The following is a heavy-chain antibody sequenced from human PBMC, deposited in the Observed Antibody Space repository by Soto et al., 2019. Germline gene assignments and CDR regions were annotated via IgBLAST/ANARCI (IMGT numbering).Heavy chain of an antibody. CDR2: INAGNGNT. CDR1: GYTFTSYA. J-gene: IGHJ6*03. V-gene: IGHV1-3*01. Sequence: ASVKVSCKASGYTFTSYAMRWVRQAPGQRLEWMGWINAGNGNTKYSQKFQGRVTITRDTSASTAYMELSSLRSEDTAVYYCAVSSSSAYYYYMDVWGKGTTVTVSS. D-gene: IGHD6-6*01. CDR3: AVSSSSAYYYYMDV.